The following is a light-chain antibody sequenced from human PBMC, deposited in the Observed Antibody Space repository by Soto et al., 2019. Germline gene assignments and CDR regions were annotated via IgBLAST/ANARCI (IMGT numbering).Light chain of an antibody. J-gene: IGKJ4*01. CDR2: AAS. CDR1: QSVSNN. Sequence: PGEKATLSCGASQSVSNNLAWYHQKPGQAPGLLIYAASTRATGIPARFSGSGSGTDFTLTISSLEPEDFAVYYCQQHADWPLTFGGGTKVEIK. CDR3: QQHADWPLT. V-gene: IGKV3-11*01.